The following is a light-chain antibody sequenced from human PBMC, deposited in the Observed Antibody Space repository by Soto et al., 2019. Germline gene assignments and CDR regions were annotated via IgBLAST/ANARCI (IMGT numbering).Light chain of an antibody. Sequence: QSVLTQPRSVSGSPGQSVTISCTGTSSDVGDYNYVSWYQQHPGKAPKLMIYDVSKRPSGVPHRFSGSKSGNTASLTISGLQAEDEADYYCCSYAGSYTLVFGGGTKLTVL. V-gene: IGLV2-11*01. CDR3: CSYAGSYTLV. CDR1: SSDVGDYNY. J-gene: IGLJ3*02. CDR2: DVS.